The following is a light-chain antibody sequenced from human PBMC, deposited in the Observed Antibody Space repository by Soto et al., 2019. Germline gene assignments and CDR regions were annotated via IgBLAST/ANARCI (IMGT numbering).Light chain of an antibody. CDR3: QQYAGSPRT. CDR1: QNLGTLY. V-gene: IGKV3-20*01. Sequence: EIALSQPPGTLSLSPGERGTLSCRASQNLGTLYLAWFQQKSGQAPRLLIYSASRRATGIPDRFTGSGSGTDFTLTINRVEPEDFAVYFCQQYAGSPRTFGQGAKV. CDR2: SAS. J-gene: IGKJ1*01.